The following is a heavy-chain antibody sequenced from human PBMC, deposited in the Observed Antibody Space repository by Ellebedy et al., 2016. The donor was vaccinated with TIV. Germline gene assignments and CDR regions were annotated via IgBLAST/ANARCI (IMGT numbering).Heavy chain of an antibody. V-gene: IGHV1-69*13. Sequence: ASVKVSXXASGGTFSSYAISWVRQAPGQGLEWMGGIIVIYGTANYAQKFQGRVTITADESTSTAYMELSSLRSEDTAVYYCARWGATRITMVRGVISWGQGTLVTVSS. D-gene: IGHD3-10*01. CDR2: IIVIYGTA. CDR3: ARWGATRITMVRGVIS. CDR1: GGTFSSYA. J-gene: IGHJ4*02.